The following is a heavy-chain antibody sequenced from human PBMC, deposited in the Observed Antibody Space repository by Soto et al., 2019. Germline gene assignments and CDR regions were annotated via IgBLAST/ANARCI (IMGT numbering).Heavy chain of an antibody. J-gene: IGHJ4*02. Sequence: ASVKVSCKASGYTFTNYGINWVRQAPGQGLEWLGWVSAYNGERRYAQRVQARVIMTTDTSTTTAYMELRSLRSDDTAVYYFDYWGQGTLVTVSS. CDR2: VSAYNGER. V-gene: IGHV1-18*01. CDR1: GYTFTNYG. CDR3: DY.